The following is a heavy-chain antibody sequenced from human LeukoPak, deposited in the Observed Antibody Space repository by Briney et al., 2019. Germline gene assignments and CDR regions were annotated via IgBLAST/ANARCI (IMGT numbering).Heavy chain of an antibody. Sequence: GGSLRLSCAASGFTFSSYAMSWVRQAPGKGLEWVANMKQDGSVKYYVDSMKGRFTISRDNAKNSLYLQVSGLRAEDTAVYFCARIGYSSSSFDYWGQGVLVTVYS. J-gene: IGHJ4*02. CDR1: GFTFSSYA. CDR3: ARIGYSSSSFDY. CDR2: MKQDGSVK. D-gene: IGHD6-6*01. V-gene: IGHV3-7*03.